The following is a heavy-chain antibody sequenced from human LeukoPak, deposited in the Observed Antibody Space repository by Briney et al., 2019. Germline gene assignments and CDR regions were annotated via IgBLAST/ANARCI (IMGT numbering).Heavy chain of an antibody. CDR3: AREFMGSCYSACYYMDV. V-gene: IGHV4-61*02. CDR2: IYTSGST. J-gene: IGHJ6*03. D-gene: IGHD2-15*01. CDR1: GGSISSGSYY. Sequence: SETLSLTCTVPGGSISSGSYYGCWIRQPAGRGLEWIARIYTSGSTNYNPSLKSRVTISVHTAKNQFSLKLSPLTAADTAVYYCAREFMGSCYSACYYMDVWGKGTTVTISS.